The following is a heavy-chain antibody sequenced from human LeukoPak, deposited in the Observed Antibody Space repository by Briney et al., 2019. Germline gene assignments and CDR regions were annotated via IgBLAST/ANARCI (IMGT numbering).Heavy chain of an antibody. V-gene: IGHV4-59*01. CDR2: IYYSGST. CDR1: GGSISGYY. Sequence: PSETLSLTCTVSGGSISGYYWSWIRQPPGKGLEWIGYIYYSGSTNYNPSLKSRVTISLDTSKNQFSLKLSSVTAADTAVYYCARDLIYYDRSGYHNDAFDIWGQGTMVTVSS. J-gene: IGHJ3*02. CDR3: ARDLIYYDRSGYHNDAFDI. D-gene: IGHD3-22*01.